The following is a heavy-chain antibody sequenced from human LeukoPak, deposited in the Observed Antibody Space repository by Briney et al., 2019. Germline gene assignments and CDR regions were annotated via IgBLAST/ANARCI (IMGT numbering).Heavy chain of an antibody. V-gene: IGHV3-23*01. Sequence: PGGSLRLSCAASGFTFSSYAMSWVRQAPGKGLEWVSAISGSGGSTYYADSVKGRFTISRDNSKNTLYLQMNSLRAEDTAVYYCARDGTQQLVGVRAFDIWGQGTMVTVSS. CDR1: GFTFSSYA. CDR2: ISGSGGST. D-gene: IGHD6-13*01. J-gene: IGHJ3*02. CDR3: ARDGTQQLVGVRAFDI.